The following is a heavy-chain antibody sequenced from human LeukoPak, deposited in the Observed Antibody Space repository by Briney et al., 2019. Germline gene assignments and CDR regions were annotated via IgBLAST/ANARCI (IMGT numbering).Heavy chain of an antibody. CDR2: IGGDGLTT. J-gene: IGHJ2*01. V-gene: IGHV3-64*02. CDR1: GFTFGSYS. CDR3: AREGGGSGLWYYAL. D-gene: IGHD1-26*01. Sequence: QPGGSLRLSCAASGFTFGSYSMHWVRQAPGKGPEFVSVIGGDGLTTFYADSVKDRFTISRDNSKSTLYLEMGSLRAEDMAVYYCAREGGGSGLWYYALWGRGTLVTVSS.